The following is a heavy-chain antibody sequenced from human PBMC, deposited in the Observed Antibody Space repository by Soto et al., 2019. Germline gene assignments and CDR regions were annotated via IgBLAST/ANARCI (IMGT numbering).Heavy chain of an antibody. CDR2: IRSKAYGGTT. Sequence: GGSLRLSCTASGFTFGDYAMSWFRQAPGKGLEWVGFIRSKAYGGTTEYAASVKGRFTISRDDSKSIAYLQMNSLKTEDTAVYYCTRGRYFDPARTSRDMDVWGKGTTVTVSS. CDR3: TRGRYFDPARTSRDMDV. V-gene: IGHV3-49*03. CDR1: GFTFGDYA. D-gene: IGHD3-9*01. J-gene: IGHJ6*03.